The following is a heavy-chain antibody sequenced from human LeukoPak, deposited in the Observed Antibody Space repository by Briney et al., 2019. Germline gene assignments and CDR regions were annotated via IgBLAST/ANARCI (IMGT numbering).Heavy chain of an antibody. V-gene: IGHV4-4*07. CDR2: IYTSGST. J-gene: IGHJ3*02. CDR1: GGSISSYY. Sequence: SETLSLTCTVSGGSISSYYWSWIRQPAGKGLEWIGRIYTSGSTNYNPSLKSRVTMSVDTSKNQFSLKLSSVTAADTAVYYCARAPPSFSHLGWFDAFDIWGQGTMVTVSS. CDR3: ARAPPSFSHLGWFDAFDI. D-gene: IGHD3/OR15-3a*01.